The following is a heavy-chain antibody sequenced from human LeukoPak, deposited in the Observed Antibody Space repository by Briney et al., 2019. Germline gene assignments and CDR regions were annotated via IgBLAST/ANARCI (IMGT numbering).Heavy chain of an antibody. V-gene: IGHV4-34*01. CDR1: GGSFSGYY. D-gene: IGHD3-22*01. Sequence: SETLSLTCAVYGGSFSGYYWSWIRQPPGKGLEWIGEINHGGSTNYNPSLKSRVTISVDTSKNQFSLKLSSVTAADTAVYYCARRSGSGYYFFDYWGQGTLVTVSS. CDR2: INHGGST. CDR3: ARRSGSGYYFFDY. J-gene: IGHJ4*02.